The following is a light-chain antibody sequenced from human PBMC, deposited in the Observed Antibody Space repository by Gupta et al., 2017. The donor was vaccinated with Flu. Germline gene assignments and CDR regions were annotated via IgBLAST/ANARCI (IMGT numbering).Light chain of an antibody. Sequence: QTVVTQEPSFSVSPGGTVTLTCGLNSGSVSAGHYPSWYQQTPGQPPRTLIYNTNTRSSGVPDRFSGTILGNKAALTITGAQAHDESDYYCMLYVRSDISGVFGGGTKLTVL. CDR2: NTN. CDR1: SGSVSAGHY. CDR3: MLYVRSDISGV. V-gene: IGLV8-61*01. J-gene: IGLJ3*02.